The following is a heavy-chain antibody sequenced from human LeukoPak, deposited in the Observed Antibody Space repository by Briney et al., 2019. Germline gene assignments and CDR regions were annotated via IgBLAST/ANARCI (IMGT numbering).Heavy chain of an antibody. CDR2: TYYSGNT. CDR1: GGSISSGDYY. J-gene: IGHJ5*02. V-gene: IGHV4-30-4*08. Sequence: KPSQTLSLTCTVSGGSISSGDYYWSWIRQPPGKGLEWIGYTYYSGNTFHYNPSLKSRVNISVDTSKNQFSLRLSSVTAVDTAVYYCASTNCSSASCYGANWFDPWGQGTLVTVSS. D-gene: IGHD2-2*01. CDR3: ASTNCSSASCYGANWFDP.